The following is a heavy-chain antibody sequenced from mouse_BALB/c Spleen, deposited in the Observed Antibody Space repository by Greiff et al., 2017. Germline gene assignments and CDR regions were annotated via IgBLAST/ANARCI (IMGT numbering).Heavy chain of an antibody. CDR2: INPYNGDT. CDR3: ARRGYYGYAMDY. V-gene: IGHV1-20*02. Sequence: EVKLMESGPELVKPGASVKISCKASGYSFTGYFINWVMQSHGKSLEWIGRINPYNGDTFYNQKFKGKATLTVDKSSSTAHMELRSLASEDSAVYYCARRGYYGYAMDYWGQGTSVTVSS. J-gene: IGHJ4*01. CDR1: GYSFTGYF. D-gene: IGHD1-1*01.